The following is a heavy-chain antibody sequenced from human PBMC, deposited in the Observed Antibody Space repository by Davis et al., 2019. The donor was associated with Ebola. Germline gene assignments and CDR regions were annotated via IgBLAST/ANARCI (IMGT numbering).Heavy chain of an antibody. CDR3: ATGSTGWFDP. CDR2: MNPNSGNT. D-gene: IGHD1-1*01. CDR1: VYTFTSYD. Sequence: ASVPVSCKASVYTFTSYDINWLRQATGQGLEWMGWMNPNSGNTGYAQKFQGRVTMTRNTSISTAYMELSSVRSEDTAVYYCATGSTGWFDPWGQGTLVTVSS. J-gene: IGHJ5*02. V-gene: IGHV1-8*01.